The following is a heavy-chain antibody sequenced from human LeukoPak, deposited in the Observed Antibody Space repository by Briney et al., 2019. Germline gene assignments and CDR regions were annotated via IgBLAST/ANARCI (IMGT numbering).Heavy chain of an antibody. Sequence: GGSLRLSCTASGFTFGDYAMSWVRQAPGKGLKWVGFIRSKAYGGTTEYAASVKGRFTISRDDSKRIAYLQMNSLKTEDTAVYYCTREAGYYDILTGYYGSDPWGQGTLVTVSS. V-gene: IGHV3-49*04. J-gene: IGHJ5*02. D-gene: IGHD3-9*01. CDR2: IRSKAYGGTT. CDR1: GFTFGDYA. CDR3: TREAGYYDILTGYYGSDP.